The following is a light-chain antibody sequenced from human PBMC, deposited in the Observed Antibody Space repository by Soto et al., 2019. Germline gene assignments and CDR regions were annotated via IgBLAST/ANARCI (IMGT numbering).Light chain of an antibody. CDR3: SSFTGSSYV. Sequence: QSVLTQPASVSGSPGQSITISCTGTSSDVGNNNYVSWYQHNPGRAPKVMICDVTNRPSGVSNRFSGSKSGNTASLTISGLQAEDEADYYCSSFTGSSYVFGTGTQLTVL. J-gene: IGLJ1*01. V-gene: IGLV2-14*03. CDR1: SSDVGNNNY. CDR2: DVT.